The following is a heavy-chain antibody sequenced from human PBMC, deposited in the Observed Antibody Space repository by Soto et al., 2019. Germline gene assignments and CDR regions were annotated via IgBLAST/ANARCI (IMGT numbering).Heavy chain of an antibody. J-gene: IGHJ6*01. CDR2: IIPIFGTT. CDR3: ARXFAGSRGGLSYYYGMDV. CDR1: GGTFSSYA. V-gene: IGHV1-69*13. D-gene: IGHD2-15*01. Sequence: GTAVKVSCKASGGTFSSYAISWVRQAPGQGLEWMGGIIPIFGTTNYAQKFQGRVTITADESTSTAYMELSSLRSEGTAVYYCARXFAGSRGGLSYYYGMDVWGQGTTVTVSS.